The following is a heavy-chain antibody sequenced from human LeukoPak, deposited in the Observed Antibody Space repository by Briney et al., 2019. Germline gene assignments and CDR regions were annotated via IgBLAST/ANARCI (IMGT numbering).Heavy chain of an antibody. CDR2: IYYSGST. V-gene: IGHV4-59*08. D-gene: IGHD5-18*01. Sequence: SETLSLTCTVSGGSISSYYWSWIRQPPGKGLEWIGYIYYSGSTNYNPSLKSRVTISVDTSKNQFSLKLSSVTAADTAVYYCARHMGLEYSYGYPYFDYWGQGTLVTVSS. CDR1: GGSISSYY. J-gene: IGHJ4*02. CDR3: ARHMGLEYSYGYPYFDY.